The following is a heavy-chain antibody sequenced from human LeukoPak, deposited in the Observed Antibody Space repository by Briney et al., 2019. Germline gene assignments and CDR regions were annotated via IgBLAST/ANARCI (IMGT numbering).Heavy chain of an antibody. CDR3: ASCSSTSCPYYFDY. J-gene: IGHJ4*02. CDR1: GGSFSGYY. CDR2: INHSGST. D-gene: IGHD2-2*01. Sequence: PSETLSLTCAVYGGSFSGYYWSWIRQPPGKGLEWIGEINHSGSTNYNPSLKSRVTISVDTSKNQFSLKLSSVTAADTAVYYCASCSSTSCPYYFDYWGQGTLVTVSS. V-gene: IGHV4-34*01.